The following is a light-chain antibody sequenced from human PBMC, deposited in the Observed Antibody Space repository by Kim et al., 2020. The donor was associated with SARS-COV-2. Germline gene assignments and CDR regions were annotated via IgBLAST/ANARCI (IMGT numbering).Light chain of an antibody. Sequence: PPGTLSRTVTISAVVSYNLVPCDQPPPGKAPKLIIYEVTRRPAGVPDRFSGSASGNAASLTVSGLQAEDEADYYCSSYAGTNTYVFGTGTKVTVL. J-gene: IGLJ1*01. V-gene: IGLV2-8*01. CDR1: ISAVVSYNL. CDR2: EVT. CDR3: SSYAGTNTYV.